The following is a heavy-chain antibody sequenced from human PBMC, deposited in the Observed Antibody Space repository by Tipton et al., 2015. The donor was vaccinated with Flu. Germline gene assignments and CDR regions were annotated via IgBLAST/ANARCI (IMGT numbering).Heavy chain of an antibody. CDR2: ISTYTGHT. D-gene: IGHD1-1*01. Sequence: QVQLVQSGAEVKKPGASVKISCKTSGYTFFRYSLNWVRQAPGQGLEWLGWISTYTGHTNYTQKFQGRVSMTTDTSTSTAYMELRSPRSDDTAIYYCARIGSIGTRSHWGQGTHGTVSS. J-gene: IGHJ4*02. V-gene: IGHV1-18*01. CDR1: GYTFFRYS. CDR3: ARIGSIGTRSH.